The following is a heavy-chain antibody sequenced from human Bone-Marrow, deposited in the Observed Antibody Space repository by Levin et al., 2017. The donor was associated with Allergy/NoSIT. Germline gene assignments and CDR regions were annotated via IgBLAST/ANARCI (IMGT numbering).Heavy chain of an antibody. CDR3: ARALSSSGDWYFDL. Sequence: SVKVSCKASGGTGSSYTFNWVRQAPGQGLEWMGRISPIFGIPNYAQNFQDRVTINADKSTSTAYMELRSLMSEDTAIYYCARALSSSGDWYFDLWGRGTLVTVSS. D-gene: IGHD6-13*01. J-gene: IGHJ2*01. V-gene: IGHV1-69*02. CDR1: GGTGSSYT. CDR2: ISPIFGIP.